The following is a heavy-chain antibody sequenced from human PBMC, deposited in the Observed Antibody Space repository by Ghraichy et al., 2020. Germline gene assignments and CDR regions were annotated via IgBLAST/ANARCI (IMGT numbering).Heavy chain of an antibody. CDR3: AKDQVQLERRPNLFDY. CDR1: GFTFSSYA. CDR2: ISGSGGST. D-gene: IGHD1-1*01. Sequence: GGSLRLSCAASGFTFSSYAMSWVRQAPGKGLEWVSAISGSGGSTYYADSVKGRFTISRDNSKNTLYLQMNSLRAEDTAVYYCAKDQVQLERRPNLFDYWGQGTLVTVSS. J-gene: IGHJ4*02. V-gene: IGHV3-23*01.